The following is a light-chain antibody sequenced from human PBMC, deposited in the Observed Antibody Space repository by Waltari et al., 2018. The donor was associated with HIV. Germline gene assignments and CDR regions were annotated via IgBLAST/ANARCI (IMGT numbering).Light chain of an antibody. Sequence: QSALTQPASVSGSPGQSITISCTGTSSDVGSYNLFSWYQQNPDKAPKLMIDEVSKRPSGVSNRFSGSKSGNTASLTISGLQAEDEAAYYCCSYAGSSTLIFGGGTKLTVL. CDR3: CSYAGSSTLI. CDR2: EVS. V-gene: IGLV2-23*02. J-gene: IGLJ2*01. CDR1: SSDVGSYNL.